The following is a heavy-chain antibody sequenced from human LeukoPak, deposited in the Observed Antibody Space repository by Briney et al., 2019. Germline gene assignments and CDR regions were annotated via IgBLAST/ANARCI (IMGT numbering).Heavy chain of an antibody. CDR1: GFSFSNYA. V-gene: IGHV3-64*02. D-gene: IGHD6-6*01. CDR2: ISSNGGST. Sequence: GGSLRLSCAASGFSFSNYAMHWVRQAPGKGLEYVSTISSNGGSTYYADSVKGRFTISRDDSKNTLYLQMNSLKTEDTAVYYCTTDQACGSSDYWGQGTQVTVSS. J-gene: IGHJ4*02. CDR3: TTDQACGSSDY.